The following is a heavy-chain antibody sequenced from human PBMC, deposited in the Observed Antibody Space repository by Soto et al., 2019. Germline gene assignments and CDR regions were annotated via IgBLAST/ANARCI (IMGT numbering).Heavy chain of an antibody. CDR3: ARGVNAGVDY. J-gene: IGHJ4*02. CDR2: MQPNSGNT. Sequence: GAVKVSFKSSRCTFPWLDINWVRQATGQGLEWMGWMQPNSGNTGYAQKFQGRVTMPRDTSISTAYMELSSLRSDDTAVYYCARGVNAGVDYWGQGTLVTVSS. D-gene: IGHD1-26*01. V-gene: IGHV1-8*01. CDR1: RCTFPWLD.